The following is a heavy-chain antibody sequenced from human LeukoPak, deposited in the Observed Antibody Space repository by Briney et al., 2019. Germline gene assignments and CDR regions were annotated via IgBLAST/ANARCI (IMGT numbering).Heavy chain of an antibody. J-gene: IGHJ5*02. CDR2: LNSDGRTT. CDR1: GFTFSNHW. Sequence: PGGSLRLSCAASGFTFSNHWMHWVRQGPGKGLVWVSRLNSDGRTTTYADSVKGRFTISRDNAKNSLYLQMNSLRDEDTAVYYCARGSSGWYGFDPWGQGTLVTVSS. CDR3: ARGSSGWYGFDP. D-gene: IGHD6-19*01. V-gene: IGHV3-74*01.